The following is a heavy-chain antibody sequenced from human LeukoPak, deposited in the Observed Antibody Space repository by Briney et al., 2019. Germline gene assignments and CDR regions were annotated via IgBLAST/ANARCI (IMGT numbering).Heavy chain of an antibody. D-gene: IGHD3-22*01. CDR3: ARGPTSTYYYDSSGYRGGYYFDY. Sequence: SETLSLTCAVYGGSFSGYYWSWIRQPPGKGLEWIGEINHSGSTNSNPSLKSRVTISVDTSKNQFSLKLSSVTAADTVVYYCARGPTSTYYYDSSGYRGGYYFDYWGQGTLVTVSS. J-gene: IGHJ4*02. CDR1: GGSFSGYY. V-gene: IGHV4-34*01. CDR2: INHSGST.